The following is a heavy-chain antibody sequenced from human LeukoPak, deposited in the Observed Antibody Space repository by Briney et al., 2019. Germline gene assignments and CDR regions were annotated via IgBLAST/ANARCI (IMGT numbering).Heavy chain of an antibody. J-gene: IGHJ4*02. CDR2: IFGSGGSA. V-gene: IGHV3-23*01. D-gene: IGHD3-22*01. CDR3: TKTTTGYSSGQYPGWPADH. CDR1: GFTFNNYA. Sequence: PGGSLRLSCTASGFTFNNYAMYWVRQAPRKGLEWVAGIFGSGGSAHYADSVKGRFIISRDNSKNTVYLQMDSLRGEDTAVYYCTKTTTGYSSGQYPGWPADHWGQGALVTVSS.